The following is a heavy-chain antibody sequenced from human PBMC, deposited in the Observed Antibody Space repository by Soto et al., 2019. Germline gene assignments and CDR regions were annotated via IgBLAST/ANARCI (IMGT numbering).Heavy chain of an antibody. Sequence: SVKVSCKASGGTFSSYAISWVRQAPGQGLEWMGGIIPIFGTANYAQKFQGRVTITANESTSTAYMELSSLRSEDTAVYYCASRSAYCGGDCYSGDAFDIWGQGTMVTVSS. CDR2: IIPIFGTA. J-gene: IGHJ3*02. D-gene: IGHD2-21*02. CDR1: GGTFSSYA. CDR3: ASRSAYCGGDCYSGDAFDI. V-gene: IGHV1-69*13.